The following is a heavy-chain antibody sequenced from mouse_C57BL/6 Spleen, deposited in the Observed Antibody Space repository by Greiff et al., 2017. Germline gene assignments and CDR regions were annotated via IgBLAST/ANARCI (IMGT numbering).Heavy chain of an antibody. CDR3: AREILRFYAMDY. V-gene: IGHV1-76*01. CDR2: IYPGSGNT. J-gene: IGHJ4*01. Sequence: QVQLQQSGAELVRPGASVKLSCKASGYTFTDYYINWVKQRPGQGLEWIARIYPGSGNTYYNEKFKGKATLTAEKSSSTAYMQLSSLTSEDSAVYYFAREILRFYAMDYWGQGTSVTVSS. D-gene: IGHD1-1*01. CDR1: GYTFTDYY.